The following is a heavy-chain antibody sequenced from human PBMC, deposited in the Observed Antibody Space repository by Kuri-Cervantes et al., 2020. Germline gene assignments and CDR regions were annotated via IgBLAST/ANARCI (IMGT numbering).Heavy chain of an antibody. CDR2: VYPGDSDT. Sequence: GESLKISCQASGYSFTTYWNGWVRQMPGKGLEWMGIVYPGDSDTRYSPSFQGQVTISADKSISTAYLQWSRLKASDTAMYYCARYYDNSGSDYWGQGTLVTVSS. J-gene: IGHJ4*02. D-gene: IGHD3-22*01. CDR3: ARYYDNSGSDY. V-gene: IGHV5-51*01. CDR1: GYSFTTYW.